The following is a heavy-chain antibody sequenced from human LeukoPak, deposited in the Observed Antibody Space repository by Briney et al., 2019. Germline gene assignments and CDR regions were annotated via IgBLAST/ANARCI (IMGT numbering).Heavy chain of an antibody. V-gene: IGHV4-59*12. CDR2: IYYSGST. Sequence: SETLSLTCTVSGGSISSYYWSWIRQPPGKGLEWIGYIYYSGSTNYNPSLKSRVTISVDRSKNQFSLKLSSVTAADTAVYYCARALNVVWFDPWGQGTLVTVSS. J-gene: IGHJ5*02. CDR1: GGSISSYY. CDR3: ARALNVVWFDP.